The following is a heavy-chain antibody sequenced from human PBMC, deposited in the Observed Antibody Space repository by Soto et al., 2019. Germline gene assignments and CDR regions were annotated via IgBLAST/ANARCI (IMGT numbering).Heavy chain of an antibody. V-gene: IGHV1-2*02. J-gene: IGHJ6*02. CDR3: ARNMDYYYGRGSGNGHGV. CDR2: INPKFGDT. D-gene: IGHD3-10*02. CDR1: GYTFTAYH. Sequence: QVQLVQSGAEVKEPGDSVRVSCEASGYTFTAYHIHWVWQAPGQGLEWMGWINPKFGDTTYAQDFQGRVSMTRDMSISTVYMELSRLTSDDTAIYYCARNMDYYYGRGSGNGHGVWGQGTTVTVFS.